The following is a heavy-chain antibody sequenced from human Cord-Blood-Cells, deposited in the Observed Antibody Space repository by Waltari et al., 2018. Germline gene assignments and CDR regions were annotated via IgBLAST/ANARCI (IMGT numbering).Heavy chain of an antibody. CDR3: ARRGVVVTAIDDY. V-gene: IGHV4-34*01. D-gene: IGHD2-21*02. CDR2: INHSGST. CDR1: GGSFSGYY. Sequence: QVQLQQWGAGLLKPSETLSLTCAVYGGSFSGYYRSWIRQPPGKGLEWIGEINHSGSTNYNPSLKSRVTISVDTSKNQFSLKLSSVTAADTAVYYCARRGVVVTAIDDYWGQGTLVTVSS. J-gene: IGHJ4*02.